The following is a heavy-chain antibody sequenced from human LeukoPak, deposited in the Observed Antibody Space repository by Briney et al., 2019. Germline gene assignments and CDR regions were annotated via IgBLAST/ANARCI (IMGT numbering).Heavy chain of an antibody. CDR3: ARHVGNYYDSSGYYYGRNEYFQH. Sequence: SETLSLTCTVSGGSISSSSYYWGWIRQPPGKGLEWIGSIYYSGSTYYNPSLKSRVTISVDTSKNQFSLKLSSVTDADTAVYYCARHVGNYYDSSGYYYGRNEYFQHWGQGTLVTVSS. J-gene: IGHJ1*01. CDR1: GGSISSSSYY. CDR2: IYYSGST. D-gene: IGHD3-22*01. V-gene: IGHV4-39*01.